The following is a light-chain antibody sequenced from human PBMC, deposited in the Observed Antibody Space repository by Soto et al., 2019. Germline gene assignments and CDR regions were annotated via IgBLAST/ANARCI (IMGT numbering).Light chain of an antibody. J-gene: IGKJ1*01. V-gene: IGKV1-9*01. Sequence: DIQLTQSPSFLSASVGDRVTITCRASQGISSYLAWYQQKPGKAPKLLIYAASNLQSGVPSRFSVIASGTEVTLTISSLQPEDFATYYCQQLNSYPPCTFGQGTKVEIK. CDR2: AAS. CDR1: QGISSY. CDR3: QQLNSYPPCT.